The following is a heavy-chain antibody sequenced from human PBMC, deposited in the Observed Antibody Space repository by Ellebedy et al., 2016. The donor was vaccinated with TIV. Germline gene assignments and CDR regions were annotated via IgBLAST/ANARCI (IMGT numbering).Heavy chain of an antibody. V-gene: IGHV3-23*01. CDR3: ARRYMDV. CDR2: INYNGDRT. CDR1: GFTFSDYA. Sequence: GESLKISXVASGFTFSDYAMTWVRQAPGKGLEWVSTINYNGDRTYYADSVKGRFTVSRDNSQNTLYVQMNSLRAEDTAVYYCARRYMDVWGKGTTVTVSS. J-gene: IGHJ6*03.